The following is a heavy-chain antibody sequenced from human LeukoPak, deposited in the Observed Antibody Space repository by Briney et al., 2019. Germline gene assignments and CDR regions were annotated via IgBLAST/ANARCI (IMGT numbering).Heavy chain of an antibody. CDR2: ISRSGSSL. J-gene: IGHJ6*02. D-gene: IGHD2/OR15-2a*01. CDR1: GFTFSDYY. Sequence: GGSLRLSCAASGFTFSDYYMTWIRQAPGKGLEWVSYISRSGSSLYYGDSVKGRFSISRDNAKSALYLQTNSLRAEDTAVYYCAREVVIFPDYYYYGLDVWGQGTTVTVSS. V-gene: IGHV3-11*01. CDR3: AREVVIFPDYYYYGLDV.